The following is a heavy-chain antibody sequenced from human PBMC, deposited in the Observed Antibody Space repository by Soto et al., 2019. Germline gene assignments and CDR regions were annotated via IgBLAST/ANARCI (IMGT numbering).Heavy chain of an antibody. Sequence: CSLGIGRAACGFSFWIYSVNWVRQAPGKGLEWVSYISSSSSTIYYADSVKGRFTISRDNAKNSLYLQMNSLRDEDTAVYYCAREDYGDYFDYSAQGTLGTV. CDR2: ISSSSSTI. V-gene: IGHV3-48*02. D-gene: IGHD4-17*01. CDR3: AREDYGDYFDY. J-gene: IGHJ4*02. CDR1: GFSFWIYS.